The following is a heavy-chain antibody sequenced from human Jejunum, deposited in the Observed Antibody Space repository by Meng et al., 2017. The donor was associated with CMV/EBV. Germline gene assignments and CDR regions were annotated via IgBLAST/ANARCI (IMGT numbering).Heavy chain of an antibody. CDR2: INPKNGGT. CDR1: GYTFTDYY. CDR3: ARDLEMMLTAYYY. V-gene: IGHV1-2*02. D-gene: IGHD3-9*01. Sequence: QGQLVQSGAVLEKPRASVKVSCKAAGYTFTDYYRHWQRQAPGQGPEWLGLINPKNGGTNSAQRFKGRVTMTRDTSISTAYMELSRLRSDDTAVYYCARDLEMMLTAYYYWGQGTLVTVSS. J-gene: IGHJ4*02.